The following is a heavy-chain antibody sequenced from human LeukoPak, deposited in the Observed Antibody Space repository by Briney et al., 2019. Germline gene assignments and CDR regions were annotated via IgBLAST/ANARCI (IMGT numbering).Heavy chain of an antibody. CDR3: AKDSGWELLRGFDY. CDR2: ISWNSGSI. Sequence: PGRSLRLSCAASGFTFDDYAMHWVRHAPGKGLECVSGISWNSGSIGYADSVKGRFTISRDNAKNPLYLQMNSLRAEDTALYYCAKDSGWELLRGFDYWGQGTLVTVSS. V-gene: IGHV3-9*01. D-gene: IGHD1-26*01. J-gene: IGHJ4*02. CDR1: GFTFDDYA.